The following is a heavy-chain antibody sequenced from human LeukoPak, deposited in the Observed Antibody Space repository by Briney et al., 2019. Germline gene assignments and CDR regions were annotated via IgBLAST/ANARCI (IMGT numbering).Heavy chain of an antibody. CDR1: GYTFTSYY. D-gene: IGHD3-22*01. J-gene: IGHJ3*02. V-gene: IGHV1-69*02. CDR3: ARFYYDSSGYWAFDI. Sequence: SVKVSCKASGYTFTSYYMHWVRQAPGQGLEWMGRIIPILGIANYAQKFQGRVTITADKSTSTAYMELSSLRSEDTAVYYCARFYYDSSGYWAFDIWGQGTMVTVSS. CDR2: IIPILGIA.